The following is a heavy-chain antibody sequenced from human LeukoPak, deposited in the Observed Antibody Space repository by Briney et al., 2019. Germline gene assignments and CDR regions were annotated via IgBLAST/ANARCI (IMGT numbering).Heavy chain of an antibody. J-gene: IGHJ6*03. Sequence: GGSLRLSCAASGFTFSSYDMSWVRQAQGKGLEWVSSITLSGGSTFYADSVKGRFTISRDNSKNTLYQQMNSLGAEDTAVYYCAKRGNPAVGHHYLDVWGEGTTVSVSS. CDR2: ITLSGGST. V-gene: IGHV3-23*01. CDR1: GFTFSSYD. D-gene: IGHD2-2*01. CDR3: AKRGNPAVGHHYLDV.